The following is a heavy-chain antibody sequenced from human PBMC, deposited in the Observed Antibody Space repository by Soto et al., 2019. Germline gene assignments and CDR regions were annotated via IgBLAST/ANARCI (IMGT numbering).Heavy chain of an antibody. J-gene: IGHJ6*02. CDR1: GFTSSSYA. CDR2: IRGSGGST. V-gene: IGHV3-23*01. Sequence: GGSLRLSCAASGFTSSSYAMSWVRQAPGKGMEWVSAIRGSGGSTYYAESGKGRFTISSDNSKNTLYLQMNSLIAEDTAVYYCANFYYYGMDVWGQGTTVTVSS. CDR3: ANFYYYGMDV.